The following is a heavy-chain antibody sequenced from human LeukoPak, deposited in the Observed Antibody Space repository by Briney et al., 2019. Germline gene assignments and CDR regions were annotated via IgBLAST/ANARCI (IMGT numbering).Heavy chain of an antibody. J-gene: IGHJ4*02. CDR3: ARVSVTGQHFDY. Sequence: PGGSLRLSCAASGFTFSSYSMNWVRQAPGKGLEWVSSISSSSSYIYYADSVKGRFTISRDNAKNSLYLQMNSLRAEDTAVYCCARVSVTGQHFDYWGQGTLVTVSS. V-gene: IGHV3-21*01. CDR1: GFTFSSYS. D-gene: IGHD5-18*01. CDR2: ISSSSSYI.